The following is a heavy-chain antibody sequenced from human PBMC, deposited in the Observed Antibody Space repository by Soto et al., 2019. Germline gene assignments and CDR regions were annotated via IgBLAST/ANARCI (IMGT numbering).Heavy chain of an antibody. CDR1: GGTYSSYT. CDR3: ARDLGPSAAGTANFDY. Sequence: GASVKVSCKASGGTYSSYTISWVRQAPGQGLEWMGRIIPILGIANYAQKFQGRVTITADRSTSTAYMELSSLRSEDTAVYYCARDLGPSAAGTANFDYWGQGTLVTVSS. CDR2: IIPILGIA. D-gene: IGHD6-13*01. V-gene: IGHV1-69*04. J-gene: IGHJ4*02.